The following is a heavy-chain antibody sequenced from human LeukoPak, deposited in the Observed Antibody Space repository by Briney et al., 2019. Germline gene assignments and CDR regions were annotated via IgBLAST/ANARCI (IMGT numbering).Heavy chain of an antibody. V-gene: IGHV1-2*02. J-gene: IGHJ4*02. D-gene: IGHD2-21*02. CDR2: INPNSGGT. CDR3: ARGGRSGGYSVDY. Sequence: QXLEXMGWINPNSGGTNYAQKFQGRVTMTRDTSISTAYMELSRLRSDDTAVYYCARGGRSGGYSVDYWGQGTLVTVSS.